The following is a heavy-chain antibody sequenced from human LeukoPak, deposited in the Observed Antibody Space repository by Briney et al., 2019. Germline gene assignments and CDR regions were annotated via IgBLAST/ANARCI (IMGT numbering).Heavy chain of an antibody. CDR1: GYTFTGYY. J-gene: IGHJ4*02. D-gene: IGHD1-1*01. V-gene: IGHV1-2*06. CDR3: ATALAGNYFDY. CDR2: INPNSGGT. Sequence: ASVKVSCKASGYTFTGYYMHWVRQAPGQGLEWMGRINPNSGGTNYAQKFQGRVTMTRDTSISTAYMELSRLRSDDTAVYYCATALAGNYFDYWVQGTLVTVSS.